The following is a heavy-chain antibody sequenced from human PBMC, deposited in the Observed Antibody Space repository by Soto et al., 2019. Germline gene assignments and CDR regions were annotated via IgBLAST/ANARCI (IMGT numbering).Heavy chain of an antibody. CDR1: GFTFRGYA. Sequence: EMQLLESGGGLVQPGGSLRLSCEASGFTFRGYAMSWVRQAPGKGLEWVSTISGSGGSTFYADSGKGRFTISRDNSRDTLDLQMNSLRAEDTAVYYCAKGVRTLIVVVISDAFDIWGQGTMVTVSS. CDR2: ISGSGGST. D-gene: IGHD3-22*01. J-gene: IGHJ3*02. CDR3: AKGVRTLIVVVISDAFDI. V-gene: IGHV3-23*01.